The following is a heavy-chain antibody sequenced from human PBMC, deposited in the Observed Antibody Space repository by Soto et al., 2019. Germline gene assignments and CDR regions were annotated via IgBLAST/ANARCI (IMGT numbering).Heavy chain of an antibody. CDR3: AKEYGIRGGFDI. J-gene: IGHJ3*02. CDR2: ISGGGDNT. D-gene: IGHD2-8*01. V-gene: IGHV3-23*01. CDR1: GFTFSGVA. Sequence: PGGSLRLSCAASGFTFSGVAMTWVRQTPGKGLEWVSIISGGGDNTYYADSVKGRFTISRDNSKNTLYLQMNSLRAEDAAVYHCAKEYGIRGGFDIWGQGTMVTVS.